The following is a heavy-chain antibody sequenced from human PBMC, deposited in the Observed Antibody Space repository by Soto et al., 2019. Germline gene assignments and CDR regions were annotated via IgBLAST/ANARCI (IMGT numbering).Heavy chain of an antibody. CDR1: GGSISSYY. CDR3: ARVWQQLDTHYYYYYMDV. V-gene: IGHV4-59*01. Sequence: TSETLSLTCTVSGGSISSYYWSWIRQPPGKGLEWIGYIYYSGSTNYNPSLKSRVTISVDTSKNQFSLKLSSVTAADTAVYYCARVWQQLDTHYYYYYMDVWGKATTVTVSS. D-gene: IGHD6-13*01. J-gene: IGHJ6*03. CDR2: IYYSGST.